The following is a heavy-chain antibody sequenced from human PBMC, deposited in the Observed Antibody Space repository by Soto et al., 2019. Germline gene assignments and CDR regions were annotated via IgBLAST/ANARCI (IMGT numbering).Heavy chain of an antibody. J-gene: IGHJ4*02. V-gene: IGHV1-69*13. CDR3: ARVGWFGESLKYYFDY. Sequence: ASVKVSCKASGGTFSSYAISWVRQAPGQGLEWMGGIIPIFGTANYAQKFQGRVTITADESTSTAYMELSSLRSEDTAVYYCARVGWFGESLKYYFDYWGQGTLVTVSS. CDR2: IIPIFGTA. CDR1: GGTFSSYA. D-gene: IGHD3-10*01.